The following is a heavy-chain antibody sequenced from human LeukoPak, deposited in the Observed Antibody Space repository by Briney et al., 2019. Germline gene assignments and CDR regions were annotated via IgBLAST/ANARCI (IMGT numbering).Heavy chain of an antibody. CDR1: GYTFTDYY. J-gene: IGHJ3*02. CDR3: AREYYDSSGRKHAFEN. V-gene: IGHV1-2*02. D-gene: IGHD3-22*01. Sequence: ASVKVSCEASGYTFTDYYVHWVRQAPGQGLEWMGRIDPDSGGTHYPQKFQGRVTMTRDTSISTAYMELSRLRSDDTAVYYCAREYYDSSGRKHAFENWGQGTLVTVSS. CDR2: IDPDSGGT.